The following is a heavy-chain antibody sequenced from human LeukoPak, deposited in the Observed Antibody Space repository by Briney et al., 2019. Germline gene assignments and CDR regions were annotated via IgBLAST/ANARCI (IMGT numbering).Heavy chain of an antibody. J-gene: IGHJ4*02. CDR1: GYTFTNYY. D-gene: IGHD5-24*01. V-gene: IGHV1-2*02. CDR3: ARFPVVGPLNYFDY. Sequence: ASVKVSCKASGYTFTNYYIHWVRQAPGQGLEWMGWINSNSGGANYAQKFQGRVTMTRDTSISTAYMELSRLRSDDTAVYYCARFPVVGPLNYFDYWGQGTLVTVSS. CDR2: INSNSGGA.